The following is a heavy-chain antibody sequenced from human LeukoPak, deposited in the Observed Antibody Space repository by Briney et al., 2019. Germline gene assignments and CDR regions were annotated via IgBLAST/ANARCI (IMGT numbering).Heavy chain of an antibody. CDR2: IYYSGST. J-gene: IGHJ6*02. D-gene: IGHD3-3*01. CDR3: ARDARYDFWSGWGIGGMDV. V-gene: IGHV4-59*12. Sequence: ASETLSLTCTVSGGSISSYYWSWIRQPPGKGLEWIGYIYYSGSTYYNPSLKSRVTISVDTSKNQFSLKLSSATAADTAVYYCARDARYDFWSGWGIGGMDVWGQGTTVTVSS. CDR1: GGSISSYY.